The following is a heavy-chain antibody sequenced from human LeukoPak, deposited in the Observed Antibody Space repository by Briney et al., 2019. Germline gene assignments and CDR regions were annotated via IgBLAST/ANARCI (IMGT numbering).Heavy chain of an antibody. D-gene: IGHD6-19*01. CDR1: GGSISTYY. J-gene: IGHJ4*02. V-gene: IGHV4-4*07. Sequence: RPSETLSLTCSVSGGSISTYYWNWIRQPAGKGLEWIGHVYSSGSTNYNPSLKSRVTISVDKSKNQFSLKLSSLIAADTAVYYCARDHSTAWTFDYWGQGTLVTVSS. CDR3: ARDHSTAWTFDY. CDR2: VYSSGST.